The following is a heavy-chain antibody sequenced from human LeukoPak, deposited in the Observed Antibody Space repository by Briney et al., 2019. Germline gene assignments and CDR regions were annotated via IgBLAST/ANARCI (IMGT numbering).Heavy chain of an antibody. CDR3: ARALNPTGTPAY. V-gene: IGHV1-8*01. CDR2: MNPNSGNT. D-gene: IGHD4-17*01. Sequence: ASVNVSCKASGYTFTSYDINWVRQATGQGLEWMGWMNPNSGNTGYAQKFQGRVTMTRNTSISTAYMELSSLRSEDTAVYYCARALNPTGTPAYWGQEPRATVPS. CDR1: GYTFTSYD. J-gene: IGHJ4*02.